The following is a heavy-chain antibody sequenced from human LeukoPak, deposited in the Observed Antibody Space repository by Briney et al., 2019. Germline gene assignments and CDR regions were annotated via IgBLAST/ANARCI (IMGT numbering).Heavy chain of an antibody. V-gene: IGHV4-34*01. J-gene: IGHJ4*02. CDR2: INHSGST. CDR1: GGSFSGYY. CDR3: ATSKRKTYCGGDCYTPLYY. Sequence: PSETLSLTCAVYGGSFSGYYWSWIRQPPGKGLEWIGEINHSGSTNYNPSLKSRVTISVDTSKNQFSLKLSSVTAADTAVYYCATSKRKTYCGGDCYTPLYYWGQGTLVTVSS. D-gene: IGHD2-21*02.